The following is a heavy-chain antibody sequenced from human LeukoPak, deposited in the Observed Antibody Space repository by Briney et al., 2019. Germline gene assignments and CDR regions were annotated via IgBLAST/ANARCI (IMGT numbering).Heavy chain of an antibody. J-gene: IGHJ3*02. Sequence: GGSLRLLCEPSRITLSNSGMHWVRQAPGKGRVGVAYIEHGGRNTFSTETLRSRVTISRDNSTKMAYLQMNSVRTEDTAIYFCAKDGDLTLDIWGQGTMVTVSS. CDR2: IEHGGRNT. CDR1: RITLSNSG. CDR3: AKDGDLTLDI. D-gene: IGHD3-9*01. V-gene: IGHV3-30*02.